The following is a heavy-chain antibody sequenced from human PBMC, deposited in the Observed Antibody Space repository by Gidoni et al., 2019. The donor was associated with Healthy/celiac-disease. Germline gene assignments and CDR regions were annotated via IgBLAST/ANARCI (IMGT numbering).Heavy chain of an antibody. V-gene: IGHV4-59*01. J-gene: IGHJ6*03. D-gene: IGHD3-3*01. Sequence: QVQLQESGPGLVQPSETLSLTCTVSACSISSYYWSWIRQPPGKGLEWNGYSYDSGITNYNPSLKSRVTISVDTSKNQFSLKLSSVTAADTAVYYCARGPSYDLWSGTEYYMDVWGKGTTVTVSS. CDR1: ACSISSYY. CDR3: ARGPSYDLWSGTEYYMDV. CDR2: SYDSGIT.